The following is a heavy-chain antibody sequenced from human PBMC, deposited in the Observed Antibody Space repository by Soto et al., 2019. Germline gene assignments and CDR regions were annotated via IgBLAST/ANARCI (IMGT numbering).Heavy chain of an antibody. D-gene: IGHD6-13*01. CDR2: IKQDGSET. V-gene: IGHV3-7*01. Sequence: GGSLRLCCAASGFTFSSYWMSWVRQAPGKGREWVANIKQDGSETYYVDSVKGRFTISRDNAKNSLYLQMNSLRAEDTAVYYCARGLLYRSSWYTQEDWFDTWGQGTLVTVSS. J-gene: IGHJ5*02. CDR3: ARGLLYRSSWYTQEDWFDT. CDR1: GFTFSSYW.